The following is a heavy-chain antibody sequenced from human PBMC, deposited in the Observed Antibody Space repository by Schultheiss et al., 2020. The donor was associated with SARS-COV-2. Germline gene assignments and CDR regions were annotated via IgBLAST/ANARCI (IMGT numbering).Heavy chain of an antibody. Sequence: GESLKISCAASGFTFSSYDMHWVRQATGKGLEWVSAIGTAGDPYYPGSVKGRFTISRENAKNSLYLQMNSLRAGDTAVYYCARAVAGTHYFDYWGQGTLVTVSS. D-gene: IGHD6-19*01. J-gene: IGHJ4*02. CDR3: ARAVAGTHYFDY. V-gene: IGHV3-13*05. CDR2: IGTAGDP. CDR1: GFTFSSYD.